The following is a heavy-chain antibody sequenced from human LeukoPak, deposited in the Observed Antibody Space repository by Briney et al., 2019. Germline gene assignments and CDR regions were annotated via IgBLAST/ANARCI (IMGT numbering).Heavy chain of an antibody. D-gene: IGHD3-16*02. CDR3: ARRGHTFGGVIVNFDY. CDR1: GYSISSGYY. V-gene: IGHV4-38-2*02. Sequence: SETLSLTCTVSGYSISSGYYWGWIRQPPGKGLEWIGSIYHSGSTYYNPSLKSRVTISVDTSKNQFSLKLSSVTAADTAVYYCARRGHTFGGVIVNFDYWGQGTLVTVSS. J-gene: IGHJ4*02. CDR2: IYHSGST.